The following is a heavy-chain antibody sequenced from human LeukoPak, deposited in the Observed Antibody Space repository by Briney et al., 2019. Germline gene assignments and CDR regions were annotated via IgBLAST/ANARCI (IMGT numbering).Heavy chain of an antibody. V-gene: IGHV3-9*01. Sequence: PGGSLRLSCAASGFTFSSYGMHWVRQAPGKGLEWVSGISWNSGSIGNADSVKGRFTISRDNAKNSLCLQMNSLRAEDTALYYCAKTVGDDAFDIWGQGTMVTVSS. J-gene: IGHJ3*02. D-gene: IGHD1-26*01. CDR2: ISWNSGSI. CDR3: AKTVGDDAFDI. CDR1: GFTFSSYG.